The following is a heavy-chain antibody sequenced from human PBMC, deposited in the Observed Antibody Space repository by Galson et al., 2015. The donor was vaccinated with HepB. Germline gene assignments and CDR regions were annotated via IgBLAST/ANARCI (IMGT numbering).Heavy chain of an antibody. Sequence: SLRLSCAASGFTFSSYGMHWVRQAPGKGLEWVAVIWYDGSNKYYADSVKGRFTISRDNSKNTLYLQMNSLRAEDTAVYYCARGDYYGSGSYYTDAFDIWGQGTMVTVSS. CDR3: ARGDYYGSGSYYTDAFDI. CDR2: IWYDGSNK. J-gene: IGHJ3*02. D-gene: IGHD3-10*01. V-gene: IGHV3-33*01. CDR1: GFTFSSYG.